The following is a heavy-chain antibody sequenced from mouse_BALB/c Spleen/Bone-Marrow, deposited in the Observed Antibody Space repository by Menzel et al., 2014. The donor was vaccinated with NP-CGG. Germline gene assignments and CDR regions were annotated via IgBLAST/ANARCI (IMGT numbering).Heavy chain of an antibody. V-gene: IGHV14-3*02. CDR3: ASYRYGWYFDV. Sequence: EVKLVESGAEFVKPGASAKLSCTASGFNIKDTYLHWVKQRPEQGLDWIGRIDPAIFTKYDPKFQGKATIIADTSSNTAYRHLSSLTSEDTAVYYCASYRYGWYFDVWGAGTTVTVSS. D-gene: IGHD2-14*01. J-gene: IGHJ1*01. CDR2: IDPAIFT. CDR1: GFNIKDTY.